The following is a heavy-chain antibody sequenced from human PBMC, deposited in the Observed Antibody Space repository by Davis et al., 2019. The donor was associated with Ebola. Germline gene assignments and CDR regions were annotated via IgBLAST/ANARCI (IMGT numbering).Heavy chain of an antibody. V-gene: IGHV3-74*01. J-gene: IGHJ4*02. CDR3: VSDWEYYFDY. D-gene: IGHD1-26*01. CDR1: GFTFSSYW. CDR2: INSDGSST. Sequence: GESLKISCAASGFTFSSYWMSWVRQAPGKGLVWVSRINSDGSSTSYADSVKGRFTISRDNAKNTLYLQMNSLRAEDTAVYYCVSDWEYYFDYWGQGTLVTVSS.